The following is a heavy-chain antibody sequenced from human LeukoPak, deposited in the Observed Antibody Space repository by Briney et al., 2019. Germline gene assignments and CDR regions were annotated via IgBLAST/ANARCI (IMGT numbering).Heavy chain of an antibody. D-gene: IGHD3-22*01. CDR2: IYSSGST. CDR3: ARPSYDSSGYDPPDAFDI. V-gene: IGHV4-4*07. J-gene: IGHJ3*02. Sequence: SETLSLTCTVSGGSISSYYWNWIRQPAGKGLEWIGRIYSSGSTNYNPSLKSRVTMSVDTSKNQFSLKLSSVTAADTAVYYCARPSYDSSGYDPPDAFDIWGQGTMVTVSS. CDR1: GGSISSYY.